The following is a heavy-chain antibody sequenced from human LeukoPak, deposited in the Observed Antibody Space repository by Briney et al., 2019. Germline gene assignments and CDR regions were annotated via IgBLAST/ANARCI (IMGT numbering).Heavy chain of an antibody. J-gene: IGHJ6*03. CDR1: GGSFSGYY. CDR2: INHSGST. CDR3: ARGSRGSGSYYNVRYYYYMDV. V-gene: IGHV4-34*01. D-gene: IGHD3-10*01. Sequence: SETLSLTCAVYGGSFSGYYWSWIRQAPGKGLEWIGEINHSGSTNYNPSLKSRVTISVDTSKNQFSLKLSSVTAADTAVYYCARGSRGSGSYYNVRYYYYMDVWGKGTTVTVSS.